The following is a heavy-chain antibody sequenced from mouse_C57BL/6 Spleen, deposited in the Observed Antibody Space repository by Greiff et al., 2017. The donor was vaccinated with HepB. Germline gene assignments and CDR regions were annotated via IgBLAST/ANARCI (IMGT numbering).Heavy chain of an antibody. Sequence: VKLVESGAELARPGASVKLSCKASGYTFTSYGISWVKQRTGQGLEWIGEIYPRSGNTYYNEKFKGKATLTADKSSSTAYMELRSLTSEDSAVYFCARRGGEPVFAYWGQGTLVTVSA. CDR1: GYTFTSYG. CDR2: IYPRSGNT. V-gene: IGHV1-81*01. J-gene: IGHJ3*01. CDR3: ARRGGEPVFAY.